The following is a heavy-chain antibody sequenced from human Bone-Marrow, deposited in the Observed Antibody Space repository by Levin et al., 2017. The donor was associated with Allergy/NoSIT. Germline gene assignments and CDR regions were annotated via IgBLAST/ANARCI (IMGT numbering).Heavy chain of an antibody. CDR1: GFTFSTYP. D-gene: IGHD3-3*01. J-gene: IGHJ4*02. CDR3: ARDGSGYNFWSGYTQIDY. Sequence: LSLTCAASGFTFSTYPMHWVRPAPGKGLEWLAVLSFDGSSAYYTDSVKGRFTISRDNSKNTLFLQLNNLRSDDTAMYYCARDGSGYNFWSGYTQIDYWGQGTLVTVSS. V-gene: IGHV3-30-3*01. CDR2: LSFDGSSA.